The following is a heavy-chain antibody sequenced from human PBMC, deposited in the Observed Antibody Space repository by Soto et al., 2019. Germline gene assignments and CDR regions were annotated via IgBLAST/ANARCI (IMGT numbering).Heavy chain of an antibody. CDR1: GFTYESYA. J-gene: IGHJ4*02. V-gene: IGHV3-23*01. CDR3: AISTGGFGGLFLVPSDY. CDR2: INSGGTVA. Sequence: EVQLLESGGGLVQPGGSLRLSCAASGFTYESYAMSWVRQAPGKGLEWVSGINSGGTVAHYADSVKGRFAISRDNSKNTLSLEMNSLRADVTCLYYCAISTGGFGGLFLVPSDYWGQGTLVTVSS. D-gene: IGHD3-16*01.